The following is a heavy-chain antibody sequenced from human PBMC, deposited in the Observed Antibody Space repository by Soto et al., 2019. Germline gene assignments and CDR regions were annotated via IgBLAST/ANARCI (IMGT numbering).Heavy chain of an antibody. Sequence: ASVKVSCKASGYTFTNYYIHWVRQAPGQGLEWMAIINPNGGSTNYAQKFQGRVTLARDTFTSTVYMELSSLRSEDTAVYYCATGLGGELAFDYWGQGTLVTVSS. D-gene: IGHD3-16*01. J-gene: IGHJ4*02. CDR3: ATGLGGELAFDY. CDR1: GYTFTNYY. CDR2: INPNGGST. V-gene: IGHV1-46*01.